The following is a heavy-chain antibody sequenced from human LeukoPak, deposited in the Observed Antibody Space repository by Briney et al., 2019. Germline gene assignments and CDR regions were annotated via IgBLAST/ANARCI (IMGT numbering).Heavy chain of an antibody. CDR2: IDEDGDVK. D-gene: IGHD5-12*01. Sequence: PGGSLRPSCAASGFTFGNHWMAWVRQTPGKGPEWVANIDEDGDVKSYAESVKGRFTVSRDNGRTSVYLQMNSLRAEDTAIYYCASHVPRGRSDFDCWGQGALVAVS. J-gene: IGHJ4*02. CDR3: ASHVPRGRSDFDC. CDR1: GFTFGNHW. V-gene: IGHV3-7*01.